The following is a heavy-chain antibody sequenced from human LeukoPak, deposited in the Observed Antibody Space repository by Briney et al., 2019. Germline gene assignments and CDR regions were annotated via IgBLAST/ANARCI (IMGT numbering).Heavy chain of an antibody. CDR2: IYYSGST. CDR1: GGSISSYY. V-gene: IGHV4-59*01. CDR3: ARVRTDTAMVLNFDY. D-gene: IGHD5-18*01. Sequence: PSETLSLTCTVSGGSISSYYWSWIRQPPGKGLEWIGYIYYSGSTNYNPSLKSRVTISVDTSKNQFSLKLSSVTAADTAVYYCARVRTDTAMVLNFDYWGQGTLVTVSS. J-gene: IGHJ4*02.